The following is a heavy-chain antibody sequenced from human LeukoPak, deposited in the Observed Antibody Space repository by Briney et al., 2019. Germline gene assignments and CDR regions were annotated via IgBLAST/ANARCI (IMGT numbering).Heavy chain of an antibody. D-gene: IGHD3-22*01. V-gene: IGHV3-48*01. CDR2: ISSSSSTI. J-gene: IGHJ3*02. CDR3: ATHTYYYDSSGYYDDAFDI. Sequence: GGSLRLSCAASGFTFSSYSMNWVRQAPGKGLEWVSYISSSSSTIYYADPVKGRFTISRDNAKNSLYLQMNSLRAEDTAVYYCATHTYYYDSSGYYDDAFDIWGQGTMVTVSS. CDR1: GFTFSSYS.